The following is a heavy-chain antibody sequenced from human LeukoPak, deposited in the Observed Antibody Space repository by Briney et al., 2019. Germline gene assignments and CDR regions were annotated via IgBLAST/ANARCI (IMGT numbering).Heavy chain of an antibody. CDR1: GGTFSSYA. CDR2: IIPIFGTA. CDR3: ARSLLRGVPEHYYYYGMDV. J-gene: IGHJ6*02. V-gene: IGHV1-69*13. D-gene: IGHD3-22*01. Sequence: SVKVSCKASGGTFSSYAISWVRQAPGQGLEWMGGIIPIFGTANYAQKFQGRVTITADESTSTAYMELSSLRFEDTAVYYCARSLLRGVPEHYYYYGMDVWGQGTTVTVSS.